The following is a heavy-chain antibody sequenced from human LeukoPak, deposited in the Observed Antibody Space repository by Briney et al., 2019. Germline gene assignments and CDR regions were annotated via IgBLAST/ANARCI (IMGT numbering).Heavy chain of an antibody. D-gene: IGHD5-18*01. J-gene: IGHJ2*01. CDR3: ARGGYSYGYKFYWYFDL. Sequence: SETLSLTCTVSGGSISSYYWSWIRQPPGKGLEWIGYIYYSGSTNYNPSLKSRVTISVDTSKNQFSLKLSSVTAADTAVYYCARGGYSYGYKFYWYFDLWGRGTLVTVSS. CDR1: GGSISSYY. V-gene: IGHV4-59*01. CDR2: IYYSGST.